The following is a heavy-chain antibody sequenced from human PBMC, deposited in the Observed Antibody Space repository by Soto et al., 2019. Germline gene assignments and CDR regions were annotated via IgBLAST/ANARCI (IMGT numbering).Heavy chain of an antibody. CDR1: GFTFSSYA. V-gene: IGHV3-30-3*01. D-gene: IGHD5-12*01. J-gene: IGHJ4*02. CDR3: ARAPHGYSCYDGNV. CDR2: ISYDGSNT. Sequence: QVQLVESGGGVVQPGRSLRLSCAASGFTFSSYAMHWVRQAPGKGLEWVSVISYDGSNTYYADSVKGRFTISRDNSKNTLYLHMYMLRAEDRAVYYCARAPHGYSCYDGNVWGQGTLVTVSS.